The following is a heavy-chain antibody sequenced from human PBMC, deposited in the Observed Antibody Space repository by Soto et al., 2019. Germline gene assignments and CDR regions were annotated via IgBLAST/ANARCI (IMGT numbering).Heavy chain of an antibody. CDR3: ARTSRDIAAADYYYYYMDV. J-gene: IGHJ6*03. CDR2: IYYSGST. CDR1: GGSISSYY. V-gene: IGHV4-59*01. Sequence: PEETLSLTCTVSGGSISSYYWSWIRQPPGKGLKWIGYIYYSGSTNYNPSLKSRVTISVDTSKNQFSLKLSSVTAADTAVYYCARTSRDIAAADYYYYYMDVWGKGTTVTVSS. D-gene: IGHD6-13*01.